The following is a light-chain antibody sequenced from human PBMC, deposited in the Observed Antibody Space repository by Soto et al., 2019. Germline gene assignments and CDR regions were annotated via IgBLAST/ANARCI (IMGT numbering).Light chain of an antibody. CDR1: SSDVGAYNY. CDR3: SSYAGSRVLV. J-gene: IGLJ2*01. V-gene: IGLV2-14*01. Sequence: QSALTQPASVSGSPGQSITISCTGTSSDVGAYNYVSWYQQHPGKAPKLIIYEVSDRPSGVSNRFSGSKSGNTASLTISGLQAEDEADYYCSSYAGSRVLVFGGGTKRTVL. CDR2: EVS.